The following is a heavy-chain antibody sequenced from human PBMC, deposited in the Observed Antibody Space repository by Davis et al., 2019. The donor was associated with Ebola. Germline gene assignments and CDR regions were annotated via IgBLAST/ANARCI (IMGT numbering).Heavy chain of an antibody. CDR1: GGSISSSNW. CDR2: INHSGST. V-gene: IGHV4-4*02. J-gene: IGHJ4*02. CDR3: ARGLGLLLDY. D-gene: IGHD2-21*02. Sequence: PSETLSLTCAVSGGSISSSNWWSWVRQPPGKGLEWIGEINHSGSTNYNPSLKSRVTISVDTSKNQFSLKLSSVTAADTAVYYCARGLGLLLDYWGQGTLVTVSS.